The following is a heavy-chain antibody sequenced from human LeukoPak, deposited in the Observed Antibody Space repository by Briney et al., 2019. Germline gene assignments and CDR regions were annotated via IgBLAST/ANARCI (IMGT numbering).Heavy chain of an antibody. CDR2: IHNDGSST. Sequence: PGGSLRLSCAASGFTFSTYGIHWVRQAPGTGLVWVSRIHNDGSSTSYADSVKGRFTISGDNAKNTVYLQMNSLRAEDTAVYYCANTYDSSEYYFDYWGQGTLVTVSS. J-gene: IGHJ4*02. V-gene: IGHV3-74*01. CDR3: ANTYDSSEYYFDY. CDR1: GFTFSTYG. D-gene: IGHD3-22*01.